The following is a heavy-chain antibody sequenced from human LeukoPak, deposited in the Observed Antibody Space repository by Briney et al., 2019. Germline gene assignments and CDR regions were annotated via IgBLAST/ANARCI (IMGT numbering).Heavy chain of an antibody. CDR2: IYYSGST. CDR3: AREKSPPPGHYYGMDV. J-gene: IGHJ6*02. Sequence: SETLSLTCTVSGGSICSGNHYWSWIRQPPGKGLEWIGYIYYSGSTYYNPSLKSRVTISVDTSKNQFSLKVSSVSAADTAVYYCAREKSPPPGHYYGMDVWGQGTTVTVSS. CDR1: GGSICSGNHY. V-gene: IGHV4-30-4*01.